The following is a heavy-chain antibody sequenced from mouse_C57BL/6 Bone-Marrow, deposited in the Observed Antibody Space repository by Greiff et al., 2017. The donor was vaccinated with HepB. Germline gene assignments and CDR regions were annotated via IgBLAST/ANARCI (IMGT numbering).Heavy chain of an antibody. CDR3: TRLRRTWFAY. Sequence: VQLVESGAELVRPGASVTLSCKASGYTFTDYEMHWVKQTPVHGLEWIGAIDPETGGTAYNQKFKGKAILTADKSSSTAYMELRSLTSEDSAVYYCTRLRRTWFAYWGQGTLVTVSA. CDR2: IDPETGGT. J-gene: IGHJ3*01. D-gene: IGHD2-12*01. CDR1: GYTFTDYE. V-gene: IGHV1-15*01.